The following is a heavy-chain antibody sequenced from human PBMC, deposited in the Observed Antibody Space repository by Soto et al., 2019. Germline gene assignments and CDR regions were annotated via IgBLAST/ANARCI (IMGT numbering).Heavy chain of an antibody. CDR1: GFTFSSYS. Sequence: PGGSLRLSCAASGFTFSSYSMNWVRQAPGKGLEWVSSISSSSSYIYYADSVKGRFTISRDNAKNSLYLQMNSLRAEDTAVYYCASEFLTANWFDPWGQGTLVTVSS. D-gene: IGHD3-9*01. J-gene: IGHJ5*02. CDR2: ISSSSSYI. CDR3: ASEFLTANWFDP. V-gene: IGHV3-21*01.